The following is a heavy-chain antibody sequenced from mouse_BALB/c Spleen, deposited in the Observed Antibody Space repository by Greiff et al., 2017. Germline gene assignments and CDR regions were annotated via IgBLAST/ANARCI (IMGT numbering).Heavy chain of an antibody. D-gene: IGHD1-1*01. J-gene: IGHJ2*01. CDR1: GYSFTSYW. CDR3: ARNYGNSWGY. Sequence: QVQLQQPGAELVRPGASVKLSCKASGYSFTSYWMNWVKQRPGQGLEWIGMIHPSDSDTRLNQKFKDKATLTVDKSSSTAYMQLSSPTSEDSAVYYCARNYGNSWGYWGQGTTLTVSS. CDR2: IHPSDSDT. V-gene: IGHV1-74*01.